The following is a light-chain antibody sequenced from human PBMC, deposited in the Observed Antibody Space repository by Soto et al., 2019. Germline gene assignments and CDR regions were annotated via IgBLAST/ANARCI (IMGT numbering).Light chain of an antibody. CDR1: QRVSSN. V-gene: IGKV3-15*01. CDR2: GVA. J-gene: IGKJ4*01. CDR3: QVHNNRRWGLT. Sequence: TQCPASPPFPHGDGAPLSCRASQRVSSNLACYQQTPGRAPSLRIYGVAVRATGIPARFSGSGSGTEFALTISSRQSEDFALDYCQVHNNRRWGLTFGGGTNVDIK.